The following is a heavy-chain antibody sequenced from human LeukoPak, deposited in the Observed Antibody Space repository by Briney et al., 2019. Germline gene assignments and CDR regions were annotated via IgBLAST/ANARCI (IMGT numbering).Heavy chain of an antibody. CDR2: INPSGGST. J-gene: IGHJ4*02. Sequence: ASVKVSCMASGYTFTSYYMHWVRQAPGQGLEWMGIINPSGGSTSYAQKFQGRVTMTRDTSTSTVYMELSSLRSEDTAVYYCARDRLRSSGWYGGYFDYWGQGTLVTVSS. CDR1: GYTFTSYY. V-gene: IGHV1-46*01. D-gene: IGHD6-19*01. CDR3: ARDRLRSSGWYGGYFDY.